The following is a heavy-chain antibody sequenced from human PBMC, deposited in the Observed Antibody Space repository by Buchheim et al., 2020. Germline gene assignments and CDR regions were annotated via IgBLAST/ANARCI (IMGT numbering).Heavy chain of an antibody. CDR2: IWYDGTNK. J-gene: IGHJ6*02. D-gene: IGHD3-3*01. CDR1: GFTFISYG. CDR3: ARVGYYDFWSGSDV. V-gene: IGHV3-33*01. Sequence: QVQLVESGGGVVQPGRSLRLSCAASGFTFISYGMHWVRQAPGKGLAWVAVIWYDGTNKWYADSVKGRFTIPRDNSKNTHYLQMNSLRAEDTAVYYCARVGYYDFWSGSDVWGQGTT.